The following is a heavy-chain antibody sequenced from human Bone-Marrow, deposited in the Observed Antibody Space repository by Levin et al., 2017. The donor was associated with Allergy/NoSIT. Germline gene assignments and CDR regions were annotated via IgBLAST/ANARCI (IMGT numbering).Heavy chain of an antibody. D-gene: IGHD2-15*01. CDR1: GFTFSDYY. CDR3: ARCLVVAATSGIDDY. CDR2: ISSSGSTI. V-gene: IGHV3-11*01. Sequence: GGSLRLSCAASGFTFSDYYMSWIRQAPGKGLEWVSYISSSGSTIYYADSVKGRFTISRDNAKNSLYLQMNSLRAEDTAVYYCARCLVVAATSGIDDYWGQGTLVTVSS. J-gene: IGHJ4*02.